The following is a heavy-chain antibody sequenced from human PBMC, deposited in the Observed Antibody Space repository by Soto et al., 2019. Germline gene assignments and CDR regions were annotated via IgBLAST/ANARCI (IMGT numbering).Heavy chain of an antibody. D-gene: IGHD2-15*01. Sequence: ASVKVSCKASGYTFTGYYMHWVRQAPGQGLEWMGWINPNSGGTNYAQKLQGWVTMTRDTSISTAYMELSRLRSDDTAVYYCARDGPFRGGGPSDYYYYYYGMDVWGQGTTVTVSS. CDR1: GYTFTGYY. J-gene: IGHJ6*02. CDR2: INPNSGGT. CDR3: ARDGPFRGGGPSDYYYYYYGMDV. V-gene: IGHV1-2*04.